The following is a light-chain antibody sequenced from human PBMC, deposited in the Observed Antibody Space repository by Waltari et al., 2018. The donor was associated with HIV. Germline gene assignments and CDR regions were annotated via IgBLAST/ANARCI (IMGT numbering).Light chain of an antibody. Sequence: SYGLTQPPSVSVPPGQTVTLSCSGDKLGQKFVSWYLQMAGKSPVLVIYQDTQRPSGIPDRFSASNSGGTANLTISGTQAADEGDYFCQAWDNTVVFGGGTKLTVL. CDR3: QAWDNTVV. CDR2: QDT. J-gene: IGLJ2*01. V-gene: IGLV3-1*01. CDR1: KLGQKF.